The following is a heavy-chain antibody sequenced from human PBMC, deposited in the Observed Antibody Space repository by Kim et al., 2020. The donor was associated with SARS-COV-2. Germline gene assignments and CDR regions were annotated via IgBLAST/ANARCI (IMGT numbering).Heavy chain of an antibody. V-gene: IGHV3-7*01. Sequence: GGSLRLSCEASGFTFGDYWMNWVRQIPGKGLEWVASINQGGSDKYYVDSVRGRFTISRDNPRNSLYLQMSSLRAEDSAMYYCVRDGFDDGQYFDCWGQGTLVTVSS. CDR1: GFTFGDYW. CDR3: VRDGFDDGQYFDC. J-gene: IGHJ4*02. CDR2: INQGGSDK. D-gene: IGHD3-9*01.